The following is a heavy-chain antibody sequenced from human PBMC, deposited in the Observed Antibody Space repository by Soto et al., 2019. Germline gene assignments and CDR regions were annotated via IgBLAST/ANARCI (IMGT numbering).Heavy chain of an antibody. CDR1: GGTFSSYA. D-gene: IGHD6-6*01. CDR2: IIPIFGNT. J-gene: IGHJ3*02. V-gene: IGHV1-8*02. CDR3: ARVKQLVSFDAFDI. Sequence: ASVKVSFKASGGTFSSYAISWVRQAPGQGLEWMGGIIPIFGNTGYAQKFQGRVTMTRNTSISTAYMELSSLRSEDTAVYYCARVKQLVSFDAFDIWGQGTMVTVSS.